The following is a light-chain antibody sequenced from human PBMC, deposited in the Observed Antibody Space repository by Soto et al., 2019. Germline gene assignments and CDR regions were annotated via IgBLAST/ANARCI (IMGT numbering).Light chain of an antibody. V-gene: IGLV2-23*01. CDR1: SSDVGSYNL. CDR2: EGS. CDR3: CSYASSGSYV. J-gene: IGLJ1*01. Sequence: QSALTQPASESGSPGQSITISCTGTSSDVGSYNLVSWYQQHPGKAPKLMIYEGSKRPSGVSDRFSGSKSGNTASLTISGLQAEDEPDYYCCSYASSGSYVFGTGTKVTVL.